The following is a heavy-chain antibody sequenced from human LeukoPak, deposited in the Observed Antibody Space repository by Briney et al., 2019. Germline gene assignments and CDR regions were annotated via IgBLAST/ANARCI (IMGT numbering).Heavy chain of an antibody. V-gene: IGHV1-69*05. CDR3: ARDPRSYGDSYNWFDP. CDR1: GGTFSSYA. J-gene: IGHJ5*02. D-gene: IGHD4-17*01. CDR2: IIPIFGTA. Sequence: ASVKVSCKASGGTFSSYAISWVRQAPGQGLEWMGGIIPIFGTANYAQKFQGRVTITTDESTSTAYMELSSLRSEDTVVYYCARDPRSYGDSYNWFDPWGQGTLVTVSS.